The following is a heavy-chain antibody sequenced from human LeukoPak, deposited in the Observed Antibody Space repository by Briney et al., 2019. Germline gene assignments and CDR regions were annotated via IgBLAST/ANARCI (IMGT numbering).Heavy chain of an antibody. CDR3: ARGGGDFWSAYYSGYYFDY. Sequence: GGSLRLSCAASGFTFTNYWMSWGRQAQGKGLEWVANIKQDGREKNDVDSVKGRFTISRDNAKSALYLQMNSLRAEDTAVYYCARGGGDFWSAYYSGYYFDYWGQGTLVTVSS. J-gene: IGHJ4*02. CDR2: IKQDGREK. V-gene: IGHV3-7*01. CDR1: GFTFTNYW. D-gene: IGHD3-3*01.